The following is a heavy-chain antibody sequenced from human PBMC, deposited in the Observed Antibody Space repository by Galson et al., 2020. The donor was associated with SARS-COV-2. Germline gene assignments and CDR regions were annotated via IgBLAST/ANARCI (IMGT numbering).Heavy chain of an antibody. CDR3: ARDGISWSPYLQH. CDR1: GGSISSGHW. CDR2: IYYSGSA. Sequence: SEPLSLTCAVSGGSISSGHWWSWVRQPPGKGLEWIGEIYYSGSASSSPSLRSRVTMSIDTPNNQISLKVTFVTAADTAIYYCARDGISWSPYLQHWGQGTLVTVSS. V-gene: IGHV4-4*02. J-gene: IGHJ1*01. D-gene: IGHD6-13*01.